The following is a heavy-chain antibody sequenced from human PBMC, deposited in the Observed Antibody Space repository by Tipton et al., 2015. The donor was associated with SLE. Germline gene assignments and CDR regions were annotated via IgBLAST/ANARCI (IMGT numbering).Heavy chain of an antibody. D-gene: IGHD2-2*01. CDR3: AAYQGGEGAFDI. CDR2: ISSSSSYT. J-gene: IGHJ3*02. Sequence: SLRLSCAASGFTFSDYYMSWIRQAPGKGLEWVSYISSSSSYTNYADSVKGRFTISRDNAKNSLYLQMNSLRADDTAVYYCAAYQGGEGAFDIWGQGTMVTVSS. V-gene: IGHV3-11*03. CDR1: GFTFSDYY.